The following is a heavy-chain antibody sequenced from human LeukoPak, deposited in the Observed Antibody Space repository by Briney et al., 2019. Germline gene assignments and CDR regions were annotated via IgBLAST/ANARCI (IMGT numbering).Heavy chain of an antibody. CDR1: GGSISTNW. CDR2: IKDSGRT. J-gene: IGHJ4*02. V-gene: IGHV4-4*03. Sequence: PPETLSLTCAVSGGSISTNWWSWVRQPPGRGLEWVGEIKDSGRTNYNTSLTGRVTISVDTSKNQFSLKLSSVTAADTAVYYCARSGSGYLRYYFDYWGQGTLVTVSS. D-gene: IGHD5-12*01. CDR3: ARSGSGYLRYYFDY.